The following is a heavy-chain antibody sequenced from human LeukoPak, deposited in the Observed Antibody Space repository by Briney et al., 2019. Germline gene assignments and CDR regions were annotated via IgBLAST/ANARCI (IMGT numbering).Heavy chain of an antibody. Sequence: GGSLRLSCAASGFTFSSYVMHWVRQAPGKGLEWVAVISYDGSNKYYADSVKGRFTISRDNPKNTLYLQMNSLRAEDTAGYYCAKNFWSRDSSGYNWFDPWGQGTLVTVSS. CDR3: AKNFWSRDSSGYNWFDP. CDR1: GFTFSSYV. J-gene: IGHJ5*02. CDR2: ISYDGSNK. V-gene: IGHV3-30*18. D-gene: IGHD3-22*01.